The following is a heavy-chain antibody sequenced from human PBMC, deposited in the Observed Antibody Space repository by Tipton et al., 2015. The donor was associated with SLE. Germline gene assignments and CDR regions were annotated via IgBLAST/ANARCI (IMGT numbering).Heavy chain of an antibody. Sequence: SLRLSCAASGFTFSSYGMSWVRQAPGKGLEWVSAISGSGGSTYYADSVKGRFTISRDNSKNTLYLQMNSLRAEDTAVYYCAKGPTIDIVVVPAGPFDYWGQGTLVTVSS. CDR1: GFTFSSYG. J-gene: IGHJ4*02. V-gene: IGHV3-23*01. CDR3: AKGPTIDIVVVPAGPFDY. D-gene: IGHD2-2*01. CDR2: ISGSGGST.